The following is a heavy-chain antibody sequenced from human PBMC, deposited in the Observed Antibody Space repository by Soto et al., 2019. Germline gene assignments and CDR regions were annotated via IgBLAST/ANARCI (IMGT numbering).Heavy chain of an antibody. CDR1: GFTFSSYA. D-gene: IGHD3-3*01. J-gene: IGHJ4*02. Sequence: GGSLRLSCAASGFTFSSYAMSWVRQAPGKGLEWVSAISGSGGSTYYADSVKGRFTISRDNSKNTLYLQMNSLRAEDTAVYYCAKAGITIFGVVIPKEDDYFDYWGQGTLVTVSS. CDR2: ISGSGGST. CDR3: AKAGITIFGVVIPKEDDYFDY. V-gene: IGHV3-23*01.